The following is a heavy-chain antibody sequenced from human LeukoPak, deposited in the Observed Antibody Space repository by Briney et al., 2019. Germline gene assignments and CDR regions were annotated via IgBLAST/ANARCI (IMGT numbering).Heavy chain of an antibody. Sequence: GGSLRLSCAASGFTFSSYAMHWVRQAPGKGLEWVAVISYDGSNKYYADSVKGRFTISRDNSKNTLYLQMNSLRAEDTAVYYCARELVPAAILDYWGQETRVTVSS. D-gene: IGHD2-2*01. V-gene: IGHV3-30-3*01. CDR2: ISYDGSNK. J-gene: IGHJ4*02. CDR1: GFTFSSYA. CDR3: ARELVPAAILDY.